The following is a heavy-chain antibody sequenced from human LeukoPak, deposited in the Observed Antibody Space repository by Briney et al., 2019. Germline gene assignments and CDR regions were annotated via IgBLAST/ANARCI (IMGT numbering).Heavy chain of an antibody. V-gene: IGHV3-30-3*01. D-gene: IGHD2-2*01. CDR1: GFTFSSYA. CDR3: AREKGLCSSTSCYPQYFQH. J-gene: IGHJ1*01. Sequence: PGRSLRLSCAASGFTFSSYAMHWVRQAPGKGLEGVAVISYDGSNKYYADSVKGRFTISRDNSKNTLYLQMNSLRAEDTAVYYCAREKGLCSSTSCYPQYFQHWGQGTLVTVSS. CDR2: ISYDGSNK.